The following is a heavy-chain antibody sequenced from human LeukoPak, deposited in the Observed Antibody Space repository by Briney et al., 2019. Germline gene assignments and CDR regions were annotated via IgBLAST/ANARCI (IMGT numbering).Heavy chain of an antibody. CDR2: VSSAGTT. V-gene: IGHV3-66*01. CDR3: ARDLEAANTYYFDY. J-gene: IGHJ4*02. CDR1: GFTVSSSY. Sequence: GGSLRLSCAASGFTVSSSYMSWVRQAPGKGLEWVSIVSSAGTTYYADSVKGRFTISRDNSKNTVYLQVNSLRDEDTAVYYCARDLEAANTYYFDYWGQGTMVTVSS. D-gene: IGHD6-13*01.